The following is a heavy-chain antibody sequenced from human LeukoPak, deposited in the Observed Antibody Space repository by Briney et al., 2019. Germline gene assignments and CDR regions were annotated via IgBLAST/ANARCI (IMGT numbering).Heavy chain of an antibody. D-gene: IGHD2-2*01. CDR2: IDSSGRTI. J-gene: IGHJ3*02. CDR1: GLTLSSYE. Sequence: GGSLRLSCAAYGLTLSSYEMNWVRQAPGKGLEWVSYIDSSGRTIYYADSVKGRFTNSRDNAKNSLYLQMNSLSAEDTADYYFSFLIVVVPAANDAFDIWGQGTMVTVSS. V-gene: IGHV3-48*03. CDR3: SFLIVVVPAANDAFDI.